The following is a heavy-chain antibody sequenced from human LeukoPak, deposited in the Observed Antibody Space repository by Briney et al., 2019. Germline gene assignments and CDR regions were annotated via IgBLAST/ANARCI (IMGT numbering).Heavy chain of an antibody. CDR1: GGSVSSSTYY. CDR3: ARVTPAGAWLGYFDY. J-gene: IGHJ4*02. Sequence: PSETLSLTCTVSGGSVSSSTYYWGWIRQSPGKGLEWIGSVHYSGGSYYSPSLKSRVTISLNTSKNQFSLKLSSVTAADTAVYYCARVTPAGAWLGYFDYWGQGTLVTVSS. D-gene: IGHD6-19*01. V-gene: IGHV4-39*07. CDR2: VHYSGGS.